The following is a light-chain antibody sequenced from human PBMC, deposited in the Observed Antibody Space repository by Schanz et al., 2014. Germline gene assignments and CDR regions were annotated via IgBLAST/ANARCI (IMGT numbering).Light chain of an antibody. CDR1: SSDVGSYNL. J-gene: IGLJ3*02. CDR3: CSYAGKYTWV. Sequence: QSALTQPASVSGSPGQSITISCTGTSSDVGSYNLVSWYQQHPGKAPKPLIYEVSVRLSGVSSRFSGSKSGNTASLTISGLQAEDEADYYCCSYAGKYTWVFGGGTKLTVL. CDR2: EVS. V-gene: IGLV2-23*02.